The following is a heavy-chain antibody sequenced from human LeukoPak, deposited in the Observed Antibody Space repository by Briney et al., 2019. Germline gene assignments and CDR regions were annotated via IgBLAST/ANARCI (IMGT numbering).Heavy chain of an antibody. V-gene: IGHV3-30-3*01. CDR1: GFTFSSFD. CDR3: ARDRRYYDSSGYYFHWYFDL. CDR2: VSYDGNIK. D-gene: IGHD3-22*01. Sequence: ARSLRLSCAASGFTFSSFDMHWVRQAPGKGLEWVAVVSYDGNIKFYSDSVTGRFTISRDNSKNTLNLQMNSLRAEDTALYYCARDRRYYDSSGYYFHWYFDLWGRGTLVTVSS. J-gene: IGHJ2*01.